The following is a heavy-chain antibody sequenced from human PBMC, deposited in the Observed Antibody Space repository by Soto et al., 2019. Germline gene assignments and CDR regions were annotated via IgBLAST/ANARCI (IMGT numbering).Heavy chain of an antibody. CDR3: SRQTSAVANHYRGMDV. CDR2: IYPGDSDT. V-gene: IGHV5-51*01. J-gene: IGHJ6*02. CDR1: GNSSNRYW. Sequence: GELKKICRRCAGNSSNRYWSGLVRALAGKGLEWMGIIYPGDSDTRYSPSLQGQVTISADKSISTAYLQWSSMKASGTAMYYCSRQTSAVANHYRGMDVWGQGTTVTVSS. D-gene: IGHD4-4*01.